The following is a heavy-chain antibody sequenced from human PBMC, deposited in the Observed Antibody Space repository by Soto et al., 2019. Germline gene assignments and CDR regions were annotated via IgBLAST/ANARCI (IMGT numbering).Heavy chain of an antibody. CDR2: IYYSGST. Sequence: QVQLQESGPGLVKPSETLSLTCTVSGGSVNSGSYYWSWIRQPPGKGLEWIGYIYYSGSTNYNPSLKSRVTISVDTSKNQFSLKLSSVTAADTAVYYCARGVTTIEFDPWGQGTLVTVSS. D-gene: IGHD4-4*01. CDR3: ARGVTTIEFDP. V-gene: IGHV4-61*01. CDR1: GGSVNSGSYY. J-gene: IGHJ5*02.